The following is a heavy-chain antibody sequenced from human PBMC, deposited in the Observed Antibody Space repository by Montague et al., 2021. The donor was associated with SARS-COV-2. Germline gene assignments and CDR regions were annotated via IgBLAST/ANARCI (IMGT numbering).Heavy chain of an antibody. CDR1: GASVRSGNSY. D-gene: IGHD3-22*01. J-gene: IGHJ4*02. Sequence: SETLSLTCTVSGASVRSGNSYWNWIRQPPGKGLEWIGYISYSGSTNYSPSLKSRDTISVDTSKHQLSLKVFSATAADTDVYYCARIGYECVGYCYIYPDWGQGTLVTVSS. CDR2: ISYSGST. V-gene: IGHV4-61*01. CDR3: ARIGYECVGYCYIYPD.